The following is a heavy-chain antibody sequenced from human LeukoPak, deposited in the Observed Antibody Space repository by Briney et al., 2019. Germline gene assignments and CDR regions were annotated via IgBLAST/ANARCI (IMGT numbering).Heavy chain of an antibody. CDR2: IYYSGST. CDR1: GGSISSYY. V-gene: IGHV4-59*12. J-gene: IGHJ3*02. CDR3: AKEMATGAFDI. Sequence: SETLSLTCTVSGGSISSYYWRWIRQPPGKGLEWIGYIYYSGSTNYNPSLKSRVTISVDTSKNQFSLKLSSVTAADTAVYYCAKEMATGAFDIWGQGTMVTVSS. D-gene: IGHD5-24*01.